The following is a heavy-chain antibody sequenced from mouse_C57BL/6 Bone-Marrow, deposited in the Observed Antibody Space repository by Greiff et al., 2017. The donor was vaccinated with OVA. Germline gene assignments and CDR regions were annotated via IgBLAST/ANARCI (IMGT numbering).Heavy chain of an antibody. J-gene: IGHJ2*01. D-gene: IGHD1-1*01. Sequence: QVQLQQPGAELVKPGASVKMSCKASGYTFTSYWITWVKQRPGQGLEWIGDIYPGSGSTNYNEKFKSKATLTVDTSSSTAYMQLSSLTSEDSAVYYCARNKGCITTAHDYWGQGTTLTVSS. CDR1: GYTFTSYW. V-gene: IGHV1-55*01. CDR2: IYPGSGST. CDR3: ARNKGCITTAHDY.